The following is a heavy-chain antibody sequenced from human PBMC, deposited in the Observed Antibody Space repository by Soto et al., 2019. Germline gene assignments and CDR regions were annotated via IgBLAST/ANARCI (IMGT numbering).Heavy chain of an antibody. CDR2: IYYSGST. D-gene: IGHD2-15*01. Sequence: SETWSLTCTVSGGSISSGDYYWSWIRQPPGKGLEWIGYIYYSGSTYYNPSLKSRVTISVDTSKNQFSLKLSSVTAADTAVYYCARARGARYFDYWGQGTLVTVS. CDR3: ARARGARYFDY. J-gene: IGHJ4*02. CDR1: GGSISSGDYY. V-gene: IGHV4-30-4*01.